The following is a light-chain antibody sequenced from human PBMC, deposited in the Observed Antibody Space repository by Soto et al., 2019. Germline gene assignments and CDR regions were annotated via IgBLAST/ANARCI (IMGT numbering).Light chain of an antibody. V-gene: IGKV1-39*01. Sequence: DIQMTQSPSSLSASVGDRVTITCRASQSISTFLNWYQQKPGKAPKLLISVASILHSGVPSRFSGSGSGTDFTLTISNLQPEDFATYYCQHTYRTVGPGTKVDSK. CDR1: QSISTF. CDR3: QHTYRT. CDR2: VAS. J-gene: IGKJ3*01.